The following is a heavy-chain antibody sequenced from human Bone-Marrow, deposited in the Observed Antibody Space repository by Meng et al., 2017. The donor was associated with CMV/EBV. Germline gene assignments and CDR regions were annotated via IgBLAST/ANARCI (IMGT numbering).Heavy chain of an antibody. J-gene: IGHJ4*02. CDR3: ARDPGERYYYDSSGYYDY. D-gene: IGHD3-22*01. Sequence: SETLSLTCTASGGSVSSGSYYWSWIRQPPGKGLEWIGYIYYSGSTNYNPSLQSRVTISVDTSKNQFSLKLSSVTAADTAVYYCARDPGERYYYDSSGYYDYWGQGARVTVSS. V-gene: IGHV4-61*01. CDR2: IYYSGST. CDR1: GGSVSSGSYY.